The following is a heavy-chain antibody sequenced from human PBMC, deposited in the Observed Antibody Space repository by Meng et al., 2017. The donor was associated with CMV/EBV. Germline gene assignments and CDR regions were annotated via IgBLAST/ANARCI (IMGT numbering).Heavy chain of an antibody. D-gene: IGHD5-18*01. J-gene: IGHJ6*02. V-gene: IGHV1-8*01. CDR2: MNPNSGNT. CDR3: AREGRGYSYGYYYYYGMDV. CDR1: GYTFTSYD. Sequence: ASVKVSCKASGYTFTSYDINWVRQATGQGLEWMGWMNPNSGNTGYAQKFQGRVTMTRNTSISTAYMELSSLRSEDTAVYYCAREGRGYSYGYYYYYGMDVWGQGTTVTV.